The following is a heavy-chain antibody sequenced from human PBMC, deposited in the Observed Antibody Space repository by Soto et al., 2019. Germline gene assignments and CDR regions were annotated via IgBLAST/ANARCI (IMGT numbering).Heavy chain of an antibody. CDR2: INPHSGGT. V-gene: IGHV1-2*02. D-gene: IGHD3-3*01. CDR3: AKVRIFGVLTNPSFDY. Sequence: QVQLVQSGAEVKKPGASVKVSCKASGYTFTGYYIHWVRQAPGQGLEWMGWINPHSGGTKYAQKFQGRVTVTRDTSISTAYMELSSLRSDDTAIYYCAKVRIFGVLTNPSFDYWGQGTLVTVSS. J-gene: IGHJ4*02. CDR1: GYTFTGYY.